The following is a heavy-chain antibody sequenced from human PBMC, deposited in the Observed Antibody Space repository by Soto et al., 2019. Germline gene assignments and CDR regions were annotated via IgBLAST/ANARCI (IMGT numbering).Heavy chain of an antibody. CDR1: GFAFGDYA. J-gene: IGHJ4*02. D-gene: IGHD2-21*01. CDR2: IRSKAYGETT. Sequence: GGPLRLSWTGCGFAFGDYAVSWVRQNPGKGLECVGFIRSKAYGETTDYAASVKGRFTISRDDSKTIAYLQMNSLKTEDTAIYYCSRGFYANTSYPRFDFWGQGT. CDR3: SRGFYANTSYPRFDF. V-gene: IGHV3-49*04.